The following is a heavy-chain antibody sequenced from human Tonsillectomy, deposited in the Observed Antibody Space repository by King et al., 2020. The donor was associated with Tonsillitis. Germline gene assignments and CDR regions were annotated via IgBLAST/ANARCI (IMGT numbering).Heavy chain of an antibody. CDR2: MSSSGSTT. J-gene: IGHJ3*02. D-gene: IGHD3-16*02. CDR3: AREGGLRVGGMIVVDAFDI. CDR1: GFTLTTYT. V-gene: IGHV3-48*01. Sequence: VQLVESGGGWVQPGGSLRLSCEASGFTLTTYTMNWIRQTPGKGLEWISYMSSSGSTTYYADSVKGRFTLSRDTAKNSVYLHMNSLRGEDTALYYCAREGGLRVGGMIVVDAFDIWGQGTRVSVSP.